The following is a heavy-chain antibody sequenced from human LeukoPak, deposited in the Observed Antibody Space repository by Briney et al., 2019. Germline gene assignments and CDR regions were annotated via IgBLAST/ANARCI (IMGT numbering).Heavy chain of an antibody. J-gene: IGHJ2*01. Sequence: SETLSLTCTVAGGSISSYDWSWIRHPPGKGLEWIGSIFYSGSTNYNPSLKSRITISVDTSKNQFSLRLSSVTAADTAVYYCARDRPATENWYFDLWGRGTLVTVSS. CDR1: GGSISSYD. V-gene: IGHV4-59*13. CDR2: IFYSGST. D-gene: IGHD1-26*01. CDR3: ARDRPATENWYFDL.